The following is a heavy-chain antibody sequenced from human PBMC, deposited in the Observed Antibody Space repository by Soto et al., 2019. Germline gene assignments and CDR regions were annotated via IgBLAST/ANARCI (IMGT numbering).Heavy chain of an antibody. CDR1: GYTFSDYY. CDR3: ERVVAGYDF. CDR2: INPNSGAA. J-gene: IGHJ4*02. D-gene: IGHD6-19*01. V-gene: IGHV1-2*02. Sequence: ASVKVSCKASGYTFSDYYIHWVRQAPGQGLVWMAWINPNSGAADSAQKFQGRVTMTRDTSISTAYMELSRLRSDDTAVYYCERVVAGYDFWGQGTLVTVSS.